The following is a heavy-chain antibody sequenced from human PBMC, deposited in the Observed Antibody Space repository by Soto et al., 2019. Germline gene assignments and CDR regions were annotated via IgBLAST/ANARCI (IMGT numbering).Heavy chain of an antibody. Sequence: QLQLQESGSGLVKPSQSLSLTLPVSGGSISRGGYSWCWTRQPTGKGLELIGYIYHSGRTFYNQSLKSRVTIPLDRSKHHFSLQLTSVTAAYTVVYCCARVPTPWGQGTLLTVSS. CDR3: ARVPTP. J-gene: IGHJ5*02. V-gene: IGHV4-30-2*01. CDR1: GGSISRGGYS. CDR2: IYHSGRT.